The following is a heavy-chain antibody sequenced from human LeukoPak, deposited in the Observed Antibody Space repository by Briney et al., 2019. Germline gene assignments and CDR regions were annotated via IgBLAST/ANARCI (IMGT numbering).Heavy chain of an antibody. D-gene: IGHD6-13*01. CDR3: ARPGIAAAGTVRSDAFDI. CDR1: GYTFTGYY. V-gene: IGHV1-2*02. Sequence: ASVKVSCKASGYTFTGYYMHWVRQAPGQGLEWMGWINPNSGGTNYAQKLQGRVTMTRDTSISTAYMELSRLRSDDTAVYYCARPGIAAAGTVRSDAFDIWGQGTMVTVSS. CDR2: INPNSGGT. J-gene: IGHJ3*02.